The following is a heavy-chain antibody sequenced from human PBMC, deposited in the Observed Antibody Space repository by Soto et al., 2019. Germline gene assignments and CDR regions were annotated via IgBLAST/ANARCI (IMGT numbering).Heavy chain of an antibody. Sequence: QVQLVQSGAEVKKPGSSVKVSCKASGGTFSSCAISWVRQAPGQGLEWMGGIIPIFGTANYAQKFQGRVTXTXXXCXXTAYMELSSLRSEDTAVYYCARHVPAAGYYYGMDVWGQGTTVTVSS. V-gene: IGHV1-69*05. J-gene: IGHJ6*02. CDR2: IIPIFGTA. D-gene: IGHD2-2*01. CDR3: ARHVPAAGYYYGMDV. CDR1: GGTFSSCA.